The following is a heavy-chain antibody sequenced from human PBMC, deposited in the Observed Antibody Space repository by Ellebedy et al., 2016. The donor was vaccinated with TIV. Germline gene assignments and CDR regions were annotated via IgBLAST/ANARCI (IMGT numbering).Heavy chain of an antibody. Sequence: GESLKISXAASGFSFSSYAMSWVRQAPGKGLEWVSTISGSADSTYYADSVKGRFTISRDNAKNSLYLQMNSLRVEDTAVYYCANAEVARGYYYGLDVWGQGTTVTVSS. V-gene: IGHV3-23*01. J-gene: IGHJ6*02. CDR2: ISGSADST. CDR3: ANAEVARGYYYGLDV. CDR1: GFSFSSYA.